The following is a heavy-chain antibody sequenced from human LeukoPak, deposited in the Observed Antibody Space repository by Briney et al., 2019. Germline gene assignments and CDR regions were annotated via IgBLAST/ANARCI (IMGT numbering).Heavy chain of an antibody. CDR3: ARRGVVTEFDQ. CDR2: ISSSGSTI. CDR1: GFTFSSYE. Sequence: PGGSLRLSCAASGFTFSSYEMNWVRQAPGKGLEWVSYISSSGSTIYYADPVKGRFTVSRDNAKNSLYLQMNSLRADDTAFYYCARRGVVTEFDQWGQGTLVTVSS. J-gene: IGHJ4*02. V-gene: IGHV3-48*03. D-gene: IGHD3-3*01.